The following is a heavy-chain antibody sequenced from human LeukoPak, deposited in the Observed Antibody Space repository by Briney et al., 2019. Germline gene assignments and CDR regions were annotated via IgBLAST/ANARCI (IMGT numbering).Heavy chain of an antibody. Sequence: GGSLRLSCAASGFTFSNYAMTWVRQAPGKGLEWVSTITGGSGRTYYTDSVKGRFTISRDHSENTLYLQMNSLRAEDTAVYHCAKHGPGNNSRDYFDYWGQGTLVTVSS. CDR3: AKHGPGNNSRDYFDY. J-gene: IGHJ4*02. CDR2: ITGGSGRT. D-gene: IGHD1-1*01. CDR1: GFTFSNYA. V-gene: IGHV3-23*01.